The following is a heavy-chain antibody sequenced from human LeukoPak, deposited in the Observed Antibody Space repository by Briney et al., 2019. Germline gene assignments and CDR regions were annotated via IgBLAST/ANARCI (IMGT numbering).Heavy chain of an antibody. CDR2: IFASGADA. V-gene: IGHV3-23*01. J-gene: IGHJ4*02. D-gene: IGHD3-3*01. CDR3: AKDLEYTYYFDS. Sequence: GGSLRLSCAASGFTFSTYAMSWVRQAPGKGLEWVSSIFASGADAYYADSVKGRCTISRDNSKNTLYLQMNSLRADDTAVYYRAKDLEYTYYFDSWGQGTLLTVSS. CDR1: GFTFSTYA.